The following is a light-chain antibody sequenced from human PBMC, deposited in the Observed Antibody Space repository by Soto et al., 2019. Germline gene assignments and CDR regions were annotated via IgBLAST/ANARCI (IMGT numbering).Light chain of an antibody. Sequence: QSVLTQPPSVSGAPGQRVTISCTGSSSNIGAGYAVHWYQQLPGTAPKLLIYENLNRPSGVPDRFSGSRSGTSASLAITGLQAEDEADCYCQTLDSSLNVYVFGPGTKLTVL. CDR3: QTLDSSLNVYV. J-gene: IGLJ1*01. CDR2: ENL. V-gene: IGLV1-40*01. CDR1: SSNIGAGYA.